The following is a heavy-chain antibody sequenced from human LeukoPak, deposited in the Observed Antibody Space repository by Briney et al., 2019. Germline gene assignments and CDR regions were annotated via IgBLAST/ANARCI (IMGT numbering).Heavy chain of an antibody. Sequence: ASVKVSFKASGYTFTVHYIHWVRQAPGQGLERMGWINPDSGGTKYAQKFQGRVTMTRDTSVSTAYMELSRLKSDDTAVYYCARVPRDYFDYWGQGTLVTVSS. J-gene: IGHJ4*02. V-gene: IGHV1-2*02. CDR1: GYTFTVHY. CDR2: INPDSGGT. CDR3: ARVPRDYFDY.